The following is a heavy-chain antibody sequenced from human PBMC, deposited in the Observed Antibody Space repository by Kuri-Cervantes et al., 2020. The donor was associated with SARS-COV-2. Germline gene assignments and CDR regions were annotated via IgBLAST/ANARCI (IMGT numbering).Heavy chain of an antibody. D-gene: IGHD6-13*01. J-gene: IGHJ4*02. CDR3: ARDLGAAAGTSSAFDY. V-gene: IGHV3-48*01. CDR2: ISSSSSTI. CDR1: GFTFSSYS. Sequence: GESLKISCAASGFTFSSYSMNWVRQAPGKGLEWVSYISSSSSTIYYADSVKGRFTISRDNAKNSLYLQMNSLRAEDTALYYCARDLGAAAGTSSAFDYWGQGTLVTVSS.